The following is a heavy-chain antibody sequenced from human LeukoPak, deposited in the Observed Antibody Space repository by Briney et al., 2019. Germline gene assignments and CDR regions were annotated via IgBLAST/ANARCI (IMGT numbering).Heavy chain of an antibody. J-gene: IGHJ5*02. D-gene: IGHD3-10*01. CDR1: GGSISSSSYY. CDR2: IYYSGST. CDR3: ARGEYYYGSGSYYWDEDNWFDP. V-gene: IGHV4-39*07. Sequence: SETLSLTCTVSGGSISSSSYYWGWIRQPPGKGLEWIGSIYYSGSTYYNPSLKSRVTISVDTSKKQFSLKLSSVNDADTAVYYCARGEYYYGSGSYYWDEDNWFDPWGQGTLVTVSS.